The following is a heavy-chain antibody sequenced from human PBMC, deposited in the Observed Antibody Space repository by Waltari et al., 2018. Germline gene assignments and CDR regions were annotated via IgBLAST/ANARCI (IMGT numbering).Heavy chain of an antibody. CDR3: AGSYDTTNYFGDYYFDL. V-gene: IGHV3-23*01. D-gene: IGHD3-22*01. J-gene: IGHJ2*01. CDR2: ISATGFST. CDR1: GFTFSSYA. Sequence: EVQLLESGGGLVQPGGSLRLSCVASGFTFSSYAMSWVRQAQGKGLEWVPTISATGFSTYFADSVKGRFTISRDNSKNTLYLQMNTLRAEDTAVYYCAGSYDTTNYFGDYYFDLWGRGTPVTVSS.